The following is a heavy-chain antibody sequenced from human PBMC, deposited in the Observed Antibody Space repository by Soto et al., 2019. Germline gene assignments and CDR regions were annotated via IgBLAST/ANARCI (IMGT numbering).Heavy chain of an antibody. Sequence: PGGSLRLSCAASGFTLSGYAMDWVRQAPGKGLEYVSGISSNGVGTYYANSVQGRFTISRDNSKNTVYLQMGSLRPKDMAVYYCARRARPDFYYMDVWGKGTTVTVSS. V-gene: IGHV3-64*01. CDR2: ISSNGVGT. J-gene: IGHJ6*03. D-gene: IGHD6-6*01. CDR1: GFTLSGYA. CDR3: ARRARPDFYYMDV.